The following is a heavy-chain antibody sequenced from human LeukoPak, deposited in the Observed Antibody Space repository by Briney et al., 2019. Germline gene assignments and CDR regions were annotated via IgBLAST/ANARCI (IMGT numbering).Heavy chain of an antibody. CDR3: TRDPPNSGSYS. Sequence: GSLRLSCTASGFTFGDYAMSWFRQAPGKGLEWVGFIRSKAYGGTTEYAASVKGRFTISRDDSKSIAYLQMNSLKTEDTAVYYCTRDPPNSGSYSWGQGTLVTVSS. V-gene: IGHV3-49*03. D-gene: IGHD1-26*01. CDR1: GFTFGDYA. CDR2: IRSKAYGGTT. J-gene: IGHJ4*02.